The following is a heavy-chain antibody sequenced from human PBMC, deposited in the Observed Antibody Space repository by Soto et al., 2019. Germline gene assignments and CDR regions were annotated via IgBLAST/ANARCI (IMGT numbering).Heavy chain of an antibody. CDR3: ARDPSAYDLPAY. V-gene: IGHV1-69*10. D-gene: IGHD5-12*01. CDR2: MNPNSGIA. CDR1: GYTFTSYD. J-gene: IGHJ4*02. Sequence: ASVKVSCKASGYTFTSYDINWVRQATGQGLEWMGWMNPNSGIANYAQKFQGRVTITADKSTSTAYMELSSLRSEDTAVYYCARDPSAYDLPAYWGQGTLVTVSS.